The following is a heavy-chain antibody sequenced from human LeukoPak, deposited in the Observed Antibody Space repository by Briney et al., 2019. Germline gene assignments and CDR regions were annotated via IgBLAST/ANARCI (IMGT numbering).Heavy chain of an antibody. CDR3: AKWGDYDVLTGYYVSDY. CDR1: GFTFSNYA. D-gene: IGHD3-9*01. CDR2: ITGGGGNT. V-gene: IGHV3-23*01. J-gene: IGHJ4*02. Sequence: GGSLRLSCAASGFTFSNYAMSWVRQAPGKGLEWVSAITGGGGNTYYADSVKGRFTISRDNSKNTVFLQMNSLRAEDTAVYYCAKWGDYDVLTGYYVSDYWGQGTLVTVSS.